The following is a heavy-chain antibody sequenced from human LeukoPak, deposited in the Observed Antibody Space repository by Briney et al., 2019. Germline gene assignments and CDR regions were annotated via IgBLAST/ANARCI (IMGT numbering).Heavy chain of an antibody. CDR1: GFTFSSYA. V-gene: IGHV3-21*01. D-gene: IGHD3-22*01. CDR2: ISGGSDFI. J-gene: IGHJ4*02. CDR3: ARDYYDSSGYYYVPDY. Sequence: GGSLRLSCAASGFTFSSYAMNWVRQAPGKGLERVSSISGGSDFIYYADSVKGRFTISRDNAKNSLYLQMNSLRAEDTAVYYCARDYYDSSGYYYVPDYWGQGTLVTVSS.